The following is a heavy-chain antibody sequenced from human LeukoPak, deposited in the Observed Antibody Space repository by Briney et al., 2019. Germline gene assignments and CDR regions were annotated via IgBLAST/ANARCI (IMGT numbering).Heavy chain of an antibody. Sequence: PGRSLRLSCAASGFTFSSYAMHWVRQAPGKGLEWVAVISYDGSNKYYADSVKGRFTIPRDNSKNTLYLQMNSLRAEDTAVYYCARSYYDFWSGPDYWGQGTLVTVSS. J-gene: IGHJ4*02. V-gene: IGHV3-30-3*01. CDR3: ARSYYDFWSGPDY. CDR2: ISYDGSNK. D-gene: IGHD3-3*01. CDR1: GFTFSSYA.